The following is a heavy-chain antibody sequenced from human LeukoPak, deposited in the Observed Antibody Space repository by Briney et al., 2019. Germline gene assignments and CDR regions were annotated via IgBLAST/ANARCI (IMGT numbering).Heavy chain of an antibody. CDR2: IIPIFGTA. V-gene: IGHV1-69*05. CDR3: ARVGYDSSGYYPWFGY. D-gene: IGHD3-22*01. Sequence: ASVKVSCKASGGTFSSYAISWVRQAPGQGLEWMGGIIPIFGTANYAQKFQGRVTITTDESTSTAYMELSSLRSEDTAVYYCARVGYDSSGYYPWFGYWGQGTLVTVSS. CDR1: GGTFSSYA. J-gene: IGHJ4*02.